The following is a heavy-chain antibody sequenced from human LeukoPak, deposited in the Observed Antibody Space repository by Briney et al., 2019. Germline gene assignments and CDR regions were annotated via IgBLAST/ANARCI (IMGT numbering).Heavy chain of an antibody. CDR1: GYTFTSYG. Sequence: ASVKVSCKASGYTFTSYGISWVRQAPGQGLEWMGWINPNSGGTNYAQKFQGRVTMTRDTSISTAYMELSRLRSDDTAVYYCARVTATVLLWFGELFPLDAFDIWGQGTMVTVSS. CDR3: ARVTATVLLWFGELFPLDAFDI. CDR2: INPNSGGT. D-gene: IGHD3-10*01. J-gene: IGHJ3*02. V-gene: IGHV1-2*02.